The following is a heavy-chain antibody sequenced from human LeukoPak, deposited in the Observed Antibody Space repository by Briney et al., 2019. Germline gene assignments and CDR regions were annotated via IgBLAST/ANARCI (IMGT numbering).Heavy chain of an antibody. CDR3: AKEFSEYYSDSSGYYGSFDY. CDR2: ISGSGGST. J-gene: IGHJ4*02. V-gene: IGHV3-23*01. CDR1: GFTFAGYA. Sequence: GGSLRLSCAASGFTFAGYAMTWVRQAPGKGLEWVSLISGSGGSTYYADVVKGRFTISRDNSKNALYLRMNSLRAEDTAVYYCAKEFSEYYSDSSGYYGSFDYWGQGTLVTVSS. D-gene: IGHD3-22*01.